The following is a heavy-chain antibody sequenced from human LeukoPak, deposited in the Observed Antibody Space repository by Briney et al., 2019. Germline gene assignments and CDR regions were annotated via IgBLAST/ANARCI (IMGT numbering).Heavy chain of an antibody. D-gene: IGHD6-19*01. V-gene: IGHV3-11*06. CDR3: ARVSSSSTNYFDS. CDR1: GFAFSDYY. Sequence: GGSLRLSCAASGFAFSDYYMTWIRQAPGKGLEWVSYISSGSTYTNYGDAVKGRFIISRDNAKNSLYLQMNSLRAEDTAVYYCARVSSSSTNYFDSWGEGTLVTVSS. CDR2: ISSGSTYT. J-gene: IGHJ4*02.